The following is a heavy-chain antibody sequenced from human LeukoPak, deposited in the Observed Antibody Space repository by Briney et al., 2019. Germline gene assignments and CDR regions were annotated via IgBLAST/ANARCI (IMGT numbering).Heavy chain of an antibody. D-gene: IGHD3-9*01. CDR2: INHSGST. CDR3: ARDIPYYDILTGYYDRFDP. V-gene: IGHV4-34*01. Sequence: SETLSLTSAVYGGSFSGYYWSWIRQPPGKGLEWIGEINHSGSTNYNPSLKSRVTISVDTSKNQFSLKLSSVTAADTAVYYCARDIPYYDILTGYYDRFDPWGQGTLVTVSS. CDR1: GGSFSGYY. J-gene: IGHJ5*02.